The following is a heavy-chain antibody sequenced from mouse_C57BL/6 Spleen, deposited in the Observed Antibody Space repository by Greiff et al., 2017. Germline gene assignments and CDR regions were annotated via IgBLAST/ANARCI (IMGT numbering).Heavy chain of an antibody. CDR1: GYTFTSYW. D-gene: IGHD2-14*01. Sequence: QVQLQQPGAELVMPGASVKMSCKASGYTFTSYWMHWVKQRPGQGLEWIGEIDPSESYTNYNQKFKGKSTLTVDKSSSTAYMQLSSLTSEDSAVYYCARGVQSQDYAMDYWGQGTSVTVSS. J-gene: IGHJ4*01. CDR3: ARGVQSQDYAMDY. V-gene: IGHV1-69*01. CDR2: IDPSESYT.